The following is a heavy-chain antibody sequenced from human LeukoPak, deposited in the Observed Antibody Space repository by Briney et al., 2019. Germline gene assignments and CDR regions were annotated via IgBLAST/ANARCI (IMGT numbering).Heavy chain of an antibody. Sequence: GGSLRLSCAASGFTFNSSATSWVRQAPGKGLEWVSTLIGSGITTYYTDSVKGRFTISRDNYKNTLYLQMNSLRAEDTAVYYCAKGIYSSGWSYFDYWGHGTLVTVSS. V-gene: IGHV3-23*01. CDR3: AKGIYSSGWSYFDY. D-gene: IGHD6-19*01. CDR1: GFTFNSSA. CDR2: LIGSGITT. J-gene: IGHJ4*01.